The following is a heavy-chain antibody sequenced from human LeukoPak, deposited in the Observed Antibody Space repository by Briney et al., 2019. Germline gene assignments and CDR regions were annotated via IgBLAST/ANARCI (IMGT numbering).Heavy chain of an antibody. CDR1: GYSISSGYD. Sequence: SETLSLTCTVSGYSISSGYDWGWIRQAPGKGLEWIGYIYYSGRTRYNPSLKSPVTISVDTSKNQFSLKLSSVTAADTAVYYCARVVITILMDVWGKGTTVTISS. D-gene: IGHD3-22*01. CDR3: ARVVITILMDV. V-gene: IGHV4-38-2*02. CDR2: IYYSGRT. J-gene: IGHJ6*03.